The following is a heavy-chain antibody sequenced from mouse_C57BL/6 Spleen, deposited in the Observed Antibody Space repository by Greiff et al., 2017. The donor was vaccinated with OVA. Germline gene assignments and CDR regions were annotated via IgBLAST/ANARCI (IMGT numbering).Heavy chain of an antibody. CDR3: ARPLLRSFAY. Sequence: QVHVKQPGAELVKPGASVKLSCKASGYTFTSYWMHWVKQRPGQGLEWIGMIHPNSGSTNYNEKFKSKATLTVDKSSSTAYMQLSSLTSEDSAVYYCARPLLRSFAYWGQGTLVTVSA. J-gene: IGHJ3*01. D-gene: IGHD1-1*01. CDR1: GYTFTSYW. V-gene: IGHV1-64*01. CDR2: IHPNSGST.